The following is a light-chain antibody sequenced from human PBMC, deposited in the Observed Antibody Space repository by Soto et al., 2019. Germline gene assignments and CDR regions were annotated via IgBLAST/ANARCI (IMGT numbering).Light chain of an antibody. CDR3: RQYGSSPIT. CDR2: GAS. V-gene: IGKV3-20*01. Sequence: EIVLTQSPGTLSLSPGERATLSCRASQSVSSSYLAWYQQKPGQAPRPLIYGASSRATGIPDRFSGSGSGTDFTLTISRLEPEDFAVYYCRQYGSSPITFGGGTKVDIK. J-gene: IGKJ4*01. CDR1: QSVSSSY.